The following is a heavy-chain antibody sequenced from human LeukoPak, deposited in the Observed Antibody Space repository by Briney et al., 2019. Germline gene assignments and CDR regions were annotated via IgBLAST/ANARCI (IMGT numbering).Heavy chain of an antibody. Sequence: ASVKVSCKASGGILSSYAISWVRQAPGQGLEWMGGIIPIFGTANYAQKFQGRVTITADESTSTAYMELSSLRSEDTAVYYCARDLITGIDYYDSSGYPNWFDPWGQGTLVTVSS. D-gene: IGHD3-22*01. CDR2: IIPIFGTA. CDR1: GGILSSYA. CDR3: ARDLITGIDYYDSSGYPNWFDP. J-gene: IGHJ5*02. V-gene: IGHV1-69*13.